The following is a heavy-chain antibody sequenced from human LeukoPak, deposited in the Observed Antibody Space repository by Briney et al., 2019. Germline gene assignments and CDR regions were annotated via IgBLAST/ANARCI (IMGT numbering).Heavy chain of an antibody. CDR1: GGSISSYC. Sequence: PSETLSLTCTVSGGSISSYCWSWIRQPPGKGLEWIGYIYYSGSTNYNPSLKSRVTISVDTSKNQFSLKLSSVTAADTAVYYCARVGIVATTFDYWGQGTLVTVSS. J-gene: IGHJ4*02. D-gene: IGHD5-12*01. V-gene: IGHV4-59*01. CDR3: ARVGIVATTFDY. CDR2: IYYSGST.